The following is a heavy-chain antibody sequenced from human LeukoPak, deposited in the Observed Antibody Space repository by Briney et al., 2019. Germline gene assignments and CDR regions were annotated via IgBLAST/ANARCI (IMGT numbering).Heavy chain of an antibody. CDR1: GGTFRSYA. CDR3: ASNDKLRYFDWLSVGTYYYYYYMDV. CDR2: LIPIFGTA. D-gene: IGHD3-9*01. V-gene: IGHV1-69*01. Sequence: GPQVKVSCKASGGTFRSYAISWVRPAPGQGLEWMGGLIPIFGTANYAQKFQGRVTITADESTSTAYMELSSLRSEDTAVYYCASNDKLRYFDWLSVGTYYYYYYMDVWGKGTTVTISS. J-gene: IGHJ6*03.